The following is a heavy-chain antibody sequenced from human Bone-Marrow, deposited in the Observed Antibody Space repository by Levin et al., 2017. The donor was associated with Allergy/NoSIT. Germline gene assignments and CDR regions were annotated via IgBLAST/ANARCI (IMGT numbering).Heavy chain of an antibody. V-gene: IGHV3-11*01. D-gene: IGHD1-20*01. CDR2: ISSSGSTI. CDR1: GFTFSDYY. J-gene: IGHJ6*02. CDR3: ARDFSYNWNLNTNYYYYGMDV. Sequence: GESLKISCAASGFTFSDYYMSWIRQAPGKGLEWVSYISSSGSTIYYADSVKGRFTISRDNAKNSLYLQMNSLRAEDTAVYYCARDFSYNWNLNTNYYYYGMDVWGQGTTVTVSS.